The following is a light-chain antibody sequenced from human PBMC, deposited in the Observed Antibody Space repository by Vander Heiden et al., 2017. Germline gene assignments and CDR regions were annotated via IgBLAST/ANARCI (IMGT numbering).Light chain of an antibody. CDR1: QSISTW. V-gene: IGKV1-5*01. CDR2: QAS. CDR3: QQYNSYPLT. J-gene: IGKJ4*01. Sequence: DTQMAQSPPTLSASVGDRVTITCRASQSISTWLAWYQHKPGRAPRLLIYQASTLESAVSSRFSGSGSGTEFTLIISSLQPDDVAHYYCQQYNSYPLTFGGGTKVE.